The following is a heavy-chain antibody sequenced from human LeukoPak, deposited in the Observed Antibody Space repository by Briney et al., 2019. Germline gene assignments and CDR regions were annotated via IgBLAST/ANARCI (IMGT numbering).Heavy chain of an antibody. V-gene: IGHV4-59*01. Sequence: TSETLSLTCTVSGGSISSYYWSWIRQPPGKGLEWIGYIYYSGSTNYNPSLKSRVTISVDTSKIQFSLKLSSVTAADTAVYYCARVSDDSSGYYHYWGQGTLVTVSS. CDR3: ARVSDDSSGYYHY. D-gene: IGHD3-22*01. CDR1: GGSISSYY. J-gene: IGHJ4*02. CDR2: IYYSGST.